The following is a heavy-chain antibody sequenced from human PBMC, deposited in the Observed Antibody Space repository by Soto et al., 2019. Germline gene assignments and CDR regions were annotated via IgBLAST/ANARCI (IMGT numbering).Heavy chain of an antibody. D-gene: IGHD3-3*01. CDR2: INAGNGNK. CDR3: ARTQYDFWSGYSSYYYGMDV. J-gene: IGHJ6*02. V-gene: IGHV1-3*01. Sequence: ASVKVSCKASGYTFTSYAMHWVRQAPGQRLEWMGWINAGNGNKKYSQKFQGRVTITRDTSASTAYMELSSLRSEDTAVYYCARTQYDFWSGYSSYYYGMDVWGQGTTVTVSS. CDR1: GYTFTSYA.